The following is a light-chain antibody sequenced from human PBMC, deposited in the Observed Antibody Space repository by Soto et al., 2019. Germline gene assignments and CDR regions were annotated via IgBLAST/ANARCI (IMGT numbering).Light chain of an antibody. Sequence: DIQMTQSPSSLSASVGDRVTITCRASQSISSYLNWYQQKPGKAPKLLIYAASSLQSGVPSRFSGSGSGTDFTLTISSLQPEDFATYYCQQSYSIPWTFGQGT. CDR1: QSISSY. CDR3: QQSYSIPWT. J-gene: IGKJ1*01. V-gene: IGKV1-39*01. CDR2: AAS.